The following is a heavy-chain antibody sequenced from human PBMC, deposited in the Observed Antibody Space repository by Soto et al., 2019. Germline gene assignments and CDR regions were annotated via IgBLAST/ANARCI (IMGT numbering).Heavy chain of an antibody. CDR1: GYSFTNND. D-gene: IGHD3-16*01. J-gene: IGHJ5*02. CDR3: ARMATFGSLNWFDP. V-gene: IGHV1-8*01. CDR2: MNPGSGDT. Sequence: ASVKVSCKVSGYSFTNNDVSWVRQATGQGLEWVGWMNPGSGDTGYAQKFQGRVTMTRDISIATAYMELSSLRSDDTAIYYCARMATFGSLNWFDPWGQGTLVTVSS.